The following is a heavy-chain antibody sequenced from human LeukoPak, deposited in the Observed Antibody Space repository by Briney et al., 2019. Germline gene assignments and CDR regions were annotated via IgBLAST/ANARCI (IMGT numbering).Heavy chain of an antibody. CDR3: ARLSDY. V-gene: IGHV4-39*01. Sequence: SETLSLTCTVSGGSISSSSYYWGWIRQPPGKGLEWIGSINYSGSTYYNPSLKSRVTISVDTSKTQFSLKLSSVTAADTAVYYCARLSDYWGQGTLVTVSP. J-gene: IGHJ4*02. CDR1: GGSISSSSYY. CDR2: INYSGST.